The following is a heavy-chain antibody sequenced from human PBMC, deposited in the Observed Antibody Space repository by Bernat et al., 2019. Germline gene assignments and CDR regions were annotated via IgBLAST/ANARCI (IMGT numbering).Heavy chain of an antibody. D-gene: IGHD4-17*01. CDR2: MSGRGGDT. Sequence: EVQLLESGGGLVQPGGSLRLSCGASDFTFSSYAMSWVRQAPGKGLEWVSGMSGRGGDTYYADSVKGRFTISRDNSKNTLYLQMNSLRVEDTAVYYCARDPHGDYWFDSWGQGTLVTVSS. CDR1: DFTFSSYA. J-gene: IGHJ5*01. CDR3: ARDPHGDYWFDS. V-gene: IGHV3-23*01.